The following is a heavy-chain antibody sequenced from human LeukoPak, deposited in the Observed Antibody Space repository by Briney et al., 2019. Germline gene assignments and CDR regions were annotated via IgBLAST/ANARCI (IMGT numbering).Heavy chain of an antibody. CDR1: GYTFTGYY. V-gene: IGHV1-2*02. D-gene: IGHD3-22*01. CDR2: INPNSGGT. J-gene: IGHJ4*02. Sequence: GASVKVSCKASGYTFTGYYMHWVRQAPGQGLEWMGWINPNSGGTNYAQKFQGRVTITTDESTSTAYMELSSLRSEDTAVSYCARARLLVSGYVIDYWGQGTLVTVSS. CDR3: ARARLLVSGYVIDY.